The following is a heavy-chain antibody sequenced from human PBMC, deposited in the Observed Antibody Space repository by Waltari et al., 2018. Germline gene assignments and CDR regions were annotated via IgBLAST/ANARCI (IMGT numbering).Heavy chain of an antibody. D-gene: IGHD4-17*01. CDR1: GYTFTSYY. J-gene: IGHJ4*02. Sequence: QVQLVQSGAEVKKPGASVKVSCKASGYTFTSYYMHWVRQAPGQGLRWMGRINPSGGRTSYAQKFQCRVTMTRDTSTSTVYMELSSLRSEDTAVYYCARASKSRTVTADFDYWGQGTLVTVSS. V-gene: IGHV1-46*01. CDR3: ARASKSRTVTADFDY. CDR2: INPSGGRT.